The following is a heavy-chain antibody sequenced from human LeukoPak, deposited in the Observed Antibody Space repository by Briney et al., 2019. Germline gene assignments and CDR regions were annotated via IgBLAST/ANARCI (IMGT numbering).Heavy chain of an antibody. CDR1: GGTFSSYA. CDR3: ARVSVVPAAIGAFDI. Sequence: ASVKVSCKASGGTFSSYAISWVRQAPGQGLEWMGGIIPIFGTANYAQKFQGRVTITADESTSTAYMELSSLRSEDTAVYYCARVSVVPAAIGAFDIWGQGTMVTVSS. J-gene: IGHJ3*02. CDR2: IIPIFGTA. V-gene: IGHV1-69*13. D-gene: IGHD2-2*02.